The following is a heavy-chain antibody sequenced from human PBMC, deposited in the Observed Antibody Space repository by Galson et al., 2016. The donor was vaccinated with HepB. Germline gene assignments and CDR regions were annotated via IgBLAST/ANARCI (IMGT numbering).Heavy chain of an antibody. CDR2: IIPVFVTA. D-gene: IGHD3-22*01. V-gene: IGHV1-69*06. J-gene: IGHJ4*02. CDR3: TVLYDNSPYLCDY. Sequence: WVRQAPGQGLEWMGGIIPVFVTANYAQKFQGRVTISADKSTSTAYMEVSSLKTEDTAVYYCTVLYDNSPYLCDYWGQGTLVAVSS.